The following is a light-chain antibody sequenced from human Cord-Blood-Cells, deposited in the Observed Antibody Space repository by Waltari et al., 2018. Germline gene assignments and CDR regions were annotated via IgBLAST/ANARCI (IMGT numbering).Light chain of an antibody. CDR1: SSDVGSHNP. J-gene: IGLJ2*01. V-gene: IGLV2-23*02. CDR3: CSYAGSSTLV. CDR2: EVS. Sequence: QSPLTQPASGSGSPGQSLTISCTGTSSDVGSHNPISWSQQHPGKAPKLMIYEVSKRPSGVSNRFSGSKSGNTASLTISGLQAEDEADYYCCSYAGSSTLVFGGGTKLTVL.